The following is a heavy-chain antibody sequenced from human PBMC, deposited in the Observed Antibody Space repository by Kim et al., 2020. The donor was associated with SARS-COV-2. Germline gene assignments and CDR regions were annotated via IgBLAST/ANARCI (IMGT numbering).Heavy chain of an antibody. CDR3: AKDIPLYSTKTKGGRGGIKGPFDY. Sequence: GGSLRLSCAASGFTFGDYAMHWVRQAPGKGLEWVSGISWNSGSIGYADSVKGRFTISRDNAKNSLYLQMNSLRAEDTALYYCAKDIPLYSTKTKGGRGGIKGPFDYWGQGTLVTVSS. J-gene: IGHJ4*02. CDR2: ISWNSGSI. D-gene: IGHD6-13*01. CDR1: GFTFGDYA. V-gene: IGHV3-9*01.